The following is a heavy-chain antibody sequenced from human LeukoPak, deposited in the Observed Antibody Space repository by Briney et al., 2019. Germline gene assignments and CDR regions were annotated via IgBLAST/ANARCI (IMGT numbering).Heavy chain of an antibody. J-gene: IGHJ4*02. V-gene: IGHV4-59*01. CDR3: ARVHSYGPFDY. CDR1: GGFISSYY. D-gene: IGHD5-18*01. CDR2: IYYSGST. Sequence: SETPSLTCTVSGGFISSYYWSWIRQPPGKGLEWIGYIYYSGSTNYNPSLKSRVTISVDTSKNQFSLKLSSVTAADTAVYYCARVHSYGPFDYWGQGTLVTVSS.